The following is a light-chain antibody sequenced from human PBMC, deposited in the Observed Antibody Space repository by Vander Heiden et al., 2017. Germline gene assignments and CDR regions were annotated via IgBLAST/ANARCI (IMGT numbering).Light chain of an antibody. V-gene: IGKV1-39*01. CDR1: QSISSY. J-gene: IGKJ2*01. CDR2: AAS. Sequence: IQMPQSPSSLSASVGDRVTITCRASQSISSYLNWYQQKPGKAPKLLIYAASSLQSGVPARFSGSGSGTDFTLTISSLQPEDVATYYCQQSYSTPHTFGQGTKLEIK. CDR3: QQSYSTPHT.